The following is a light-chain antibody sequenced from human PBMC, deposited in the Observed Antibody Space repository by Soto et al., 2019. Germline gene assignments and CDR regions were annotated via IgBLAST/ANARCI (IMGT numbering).Light chain of an antibody. CDR3: SPFSSRNTWV. CDR2: EVT. CDR1: SSDVGAYNY. Sequence: QSALTQPPSASGSPGQSVTISCTGTSSDVGAYNYVSWYQQHAGKAPKLVIYEVTKRPSGVPDRFSGSKSANTASLTVSGLQSEDEADYHCSPFSSRNTWVFGGGTKLTV. V-gene: IGLV2-8*01. J-gene: IGLJ3*02.